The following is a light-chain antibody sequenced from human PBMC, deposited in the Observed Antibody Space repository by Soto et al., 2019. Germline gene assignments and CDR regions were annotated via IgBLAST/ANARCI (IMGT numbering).Light chain of an antibody. CDR2: DAF. Sequence: EIVLTQSPGTLSLSPGERATLSCRASQSVSRYLAWYQQKPDQAPRLLIYDAFNRATGIPARFSGSGSGTDFTPTISSLQSEDFAVYYCQQYNNWPPITFGQGTRVEIK. CDR1: QSVSRY. V-gene: IGKV3-11*01. J-gene: IGKJ5*01. CDR3: QQYNNWPPIT.